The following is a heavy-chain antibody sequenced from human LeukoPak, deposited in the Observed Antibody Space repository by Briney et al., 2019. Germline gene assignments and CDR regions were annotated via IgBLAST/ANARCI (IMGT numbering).Heavy chain of an antibody. CDR3: AKGMEWLVQSFDY. CDR1: GFTFRNYA. Sequence: TGGSLRLSCETSGFTFRNYAMTWVRQAPGKGLEWVSGISGGGGSTYYADSVKGRFTISRDNSKNTLSLQMNSLRPDDTAIYYCAKGMEWLVQSFDYWGQGTLVTVSS. CDR2: ISGGGGST. J-gene: IGHJ4*02. D-gene: IGHD6-19*01. V-gene: IGHV3-23*01.